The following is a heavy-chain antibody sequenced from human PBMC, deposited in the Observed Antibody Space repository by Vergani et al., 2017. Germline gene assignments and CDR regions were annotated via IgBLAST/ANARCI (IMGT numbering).Heavy chain of an antibody. CDR1: GYTFTSYG. V-gene: IGHV1-18*01. Sequence: QVQLVQSGAEVKKPGASVKVSCKASGYTFTSYGISWVRQAPGQGLEWMGWISAYNGNTNYAQKLQGRVTMTTDTSTSTASMELRSLRSDDTAVYYCARERFEYSSSLRLDPWGQGTLVTVSS. CDR2: ISAYNGNT. J-gene: IGHJ5*02. CDR3: ARERFEYSSSLRLDP. D-gene: IGHD6-13*01.